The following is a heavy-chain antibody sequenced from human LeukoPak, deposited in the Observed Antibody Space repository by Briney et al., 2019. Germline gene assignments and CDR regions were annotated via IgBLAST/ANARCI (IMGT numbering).Heavy chain of an antibody. CDR2: ISYDGSNK. V-gene: IGHV3-30*03. CDR1: GFTFSSYG. Sequence: PGGSLRLSCAASGFTFSSYGMHWVRQAPGKGLEWVAVISYDGSNKYYADSVKGRFTISRDNSKNTLYLLMNSLRAEDTAVYYCARDQYPSRYYYYYYGMDVWGQGTTVTVSS. D-gene: IGHD4-11*01. CDR3: ARDQYPSRYYYYYYGMDV. J-gene: IGHJ6*02.